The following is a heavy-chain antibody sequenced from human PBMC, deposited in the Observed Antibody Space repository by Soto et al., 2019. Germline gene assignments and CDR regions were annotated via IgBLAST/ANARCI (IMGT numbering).Heavy chain of an antibody. CDR1: GFSFSNYA. Sequence: PGGSLRLSCTASGFSFSNYALNWVRQAPGKGLEWVSAFSVGGSGTYYADSVKGRFTISRDNSKNTLYLQMNSLRAEDTAVYYCARPLYGSGSYADYWGQGTLVTVSS. J-gene: IGHJ4*02. V-gene: IGHV3-23*01. CDR3: ARPLYGSGSYADY. D-gene: IGHD3-10*01. CDR2: FSVGGSGT.